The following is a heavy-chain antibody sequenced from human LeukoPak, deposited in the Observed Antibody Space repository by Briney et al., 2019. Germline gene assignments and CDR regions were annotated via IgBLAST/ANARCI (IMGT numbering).Heavy chain of an antibody. V-gene: IGHV4-34*01. CDR1: GGSFSGYY. Sequence: SETLSLTCAVYGGSFSGYYWSWIRQPPGKGLEWIGEINHSGSTNYNPSLKSRVTMSVHTSKNQFSLRLSSVTAADTAVYYCARSSYDILTGYDTPLYFDYWGQGTLVTVSS. CDR2: INHSGST. D-gene: IGHD3-9*01. J-gene: IGHJ4*02. CDR3: ARSSYDILTGYDTPLYFDY.